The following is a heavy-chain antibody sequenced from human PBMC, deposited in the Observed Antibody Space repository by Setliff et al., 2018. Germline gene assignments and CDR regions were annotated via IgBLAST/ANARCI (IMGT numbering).Heavy chain of an antibody. CDR1: GFTFSSYW. V-gene: IGHV3-7*01. CDR3: AREDRSGYGYYYGMDV. D-gene: IGHD3-22*01. Sequence: GGSLRLSCAASGFTFSSYWMSWVRQAPGKGLEWVANIKQDGSEKYYVDSVKGRFTISRDNAKNSLYLQMNSLRAEDTAVYYCAREDRSGYGYYYGMDVWGQGSTVTSP. CDR2: IKQDGSEK. J-gene: IGHJ6*02.